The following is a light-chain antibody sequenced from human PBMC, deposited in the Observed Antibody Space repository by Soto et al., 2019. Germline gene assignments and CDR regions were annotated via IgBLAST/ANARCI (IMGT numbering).Light chain of an antibody. CDR2: DVN. CDR1: SSDVGGYNY. Sequence: QSALTQPASVSGSPGQSITISCTGTSSDVGGYNYVSWYQQYPGKAPKLMIYDVNKRPSGVPDRFSGSKSGNTASLTISGLQAEDEADYYCCSYAGSYTLVFGTGTKLTVL. V-gene: IGLV2-11*01. CDR3: CSYAGSYTLV. J-gene: IGLJ1*01.